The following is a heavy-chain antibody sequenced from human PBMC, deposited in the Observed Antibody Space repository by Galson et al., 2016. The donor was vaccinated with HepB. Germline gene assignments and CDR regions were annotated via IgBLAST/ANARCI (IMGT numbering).Heavy chain of an antibody. Sequence: SVKVSCKASGYTFTNYYMHWVRQAPGQGLQWMGIINPTGSSTSYAQKFQGRVTLTRDTSTSTVYMELSSLRSEDTAVYYCARSPQWLEHFDYWGQGTPVTVSS. D-gene: IGHD6-19*01. J-gene: IGHJ4*02. CDR2: INPTGSST. CDR3: ARSPQWLEHFDY. V-gene: IGHV1-46*01. CDR1: GYTFTNYY.